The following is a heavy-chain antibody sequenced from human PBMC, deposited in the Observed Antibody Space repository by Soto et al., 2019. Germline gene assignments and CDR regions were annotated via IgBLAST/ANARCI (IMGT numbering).Heavy chain of an antibody. CDR3: ARTGEWIQLWAPFDY. J-gene: IGHJ4*02. CDR1: GGTFSSYA. D-gene: IGHD5-18*01. V-gene: IGHV1-69*01. CDR2: IIPIFGTA. Sequence: QVQPVQSGAEVKKPGSSVKVSCKASGGTFSSYAISWVRQAPGQGLEWMGGIIPIFGTANYAQKFQGRVTITADESTSTAYMELSSLRSEDTAVYYCARTGEWIQLWAPFDYWGQGTLVTVSS.